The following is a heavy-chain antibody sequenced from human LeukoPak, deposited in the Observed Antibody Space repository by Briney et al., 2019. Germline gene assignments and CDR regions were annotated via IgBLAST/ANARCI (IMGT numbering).Heavy chain of an antibody. CDR2: IYDSGST. J-gene: IGHJ2*01. V-gene: IGHV4-59*08. Sequence: PSETLSLTCTVSGGSISSYCWSWIRLPPGKGLEWIGYIYDSGSTNYNPSLKSRVSISIDTSKTQFSLKLRSVTAADTAVYYCARFVEWGNCSSTGCLGACYFDLWGRGTLVPVSS. D-gene: IGHD2-2*01. CDR1: GGSISSYC. CDR3: ARFVEWGNCSSTGCLGACYFDL.